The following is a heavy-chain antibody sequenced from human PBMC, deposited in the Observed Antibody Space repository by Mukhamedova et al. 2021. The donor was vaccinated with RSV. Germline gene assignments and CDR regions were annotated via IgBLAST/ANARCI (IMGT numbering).Heavy chain of an antibody. CDR2: VSYNGGNQ. Sequence: EWVAIVSYNGGNQYYRDSVKGRFTISRDNSKNTLSLQMNSLREEDTAVYYCAKDGHGMRYYFDYWGQGDPVTVSS. CDR3: AKDGHGMRYYFDY. D-gene: IGHD1-1*01. V-gene: IGHV3-30*18. J-gene: IGHJ4*02.